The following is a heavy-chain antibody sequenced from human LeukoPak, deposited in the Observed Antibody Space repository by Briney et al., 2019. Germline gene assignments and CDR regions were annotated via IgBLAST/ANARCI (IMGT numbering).Heavy chain of an antibody. V-gene: IGHV1-18*01. CDR3: ARDTGEQWLYSYY. CDR1: GYTFTNYG. J-gene: IGHJ4*02. Sequence: ASVKVSCKASGYTFTNYGIHWVRQAPGQGLEWMGWVSAYNANTNYAQKLQGRVTVTTDTSTSTAYMEVRSLRSDDTAVYYCARDTGEQWLYSYYWGQGTLVTVSS. D-gene: IGHD6-19*01. CDR2: VSAYNANT.